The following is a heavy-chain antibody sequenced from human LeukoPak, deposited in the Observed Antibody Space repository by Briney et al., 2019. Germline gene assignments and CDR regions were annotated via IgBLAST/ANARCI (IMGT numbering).Heavy chain of an antibody. V-gene: IGHV3-33*01. J-gene: IGHJ4*02. CDR2: IWHDGSNK. CDR3: TRGPIPAVAGGYFDY. D-gene: IGHD6-19*01. Sequence: GRSLRLSCAASGFTFSSYGMHWVRQAPGKGLEWVAVIWHDGSNKYYEDSVKGRFTISRDNSKNTLYLQMNSLRVEDTAVYYCTRGPIPAVAGGYFDYWGQGTLVTVSS. CDR1: GFTFSSYG.